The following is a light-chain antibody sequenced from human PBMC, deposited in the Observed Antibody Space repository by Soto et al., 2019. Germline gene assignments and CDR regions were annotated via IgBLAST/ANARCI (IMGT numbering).Light chain of an antibody. V-gene: IGKV3-20*01. CDR2: GAS. Sequence: EIVLTQSPGTLSLSPGEGATLSCRASQSVSTNFFAWYQQKPGQAPRLLIYGASTRATGIPDTFSGSGFGTDFTLTISRLEPEDFAVYYCQQYGRTSWTCGQGTKVEIK. J-gene: IGKJ1*01. CDR3: QQYGRTSWT. CDR1: QSVSTNF.